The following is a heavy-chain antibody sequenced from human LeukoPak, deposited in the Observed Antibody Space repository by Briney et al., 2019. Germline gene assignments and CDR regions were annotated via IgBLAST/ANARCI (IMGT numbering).Heavy chain of an antibody. D-gene: IGHD3-10*01. V-gene: IGHV3-13*01. Sequence: GGSLRLSCAASGFTFSSYDMHWVRQATGKGLEWVSAIGVAANTFYSGSVKGRFTISRENAKNSLYLLMSSLRAEDTAVYYCAKPHYSGSGSYSREDYWGQGTLVTVSS. CDR3: AKPHYSGSGSYSREDY. CDR1: GFTFSSYD. J-gene: IGHJ4*02. CDR2: IGVAANT.